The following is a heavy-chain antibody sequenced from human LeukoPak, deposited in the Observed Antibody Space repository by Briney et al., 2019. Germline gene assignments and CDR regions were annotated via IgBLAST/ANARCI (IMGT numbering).Heavy chain of an antibody. V-gene: IGHV3-7*03. CDR3: ARVSRWGLNHNPHY. CDR2: IKHDGSEK. CDR1: GFTFSNYW. J-gene: IGHJ4*02. Sequence: GGSLRLSCAVSGFTFSNYWMSWVRQAPGKGLEWVANIKHDGSEKYYVDSVKGRFTISRDNAMNSLYMQMNSLRAEDTAVYYCARVSRWGLNHNPHYWGQGTLVTVSS. D-gene: IGHD7-27*01.